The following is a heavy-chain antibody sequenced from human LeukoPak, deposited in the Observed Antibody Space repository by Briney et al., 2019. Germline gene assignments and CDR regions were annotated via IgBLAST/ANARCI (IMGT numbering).Heavy chain of an antibody. V-gene: IGHV3-23*01. D-gene: IGHD6-19*01. CDR1: GFTFSNSA. J-gene: IGHJ4*01. Sequence: RPGGSLRLSCAASGFTFSNSAMSWVRQAPGKGLEWVSTLSGSGITTYYADSVKGRFTISRDNSKNTLYLQTNSLRAEDTAVYYCAKGIYSSGWSYFDYWGHGTLVTVSS. CDR2: LSGSGITT. CDR3: AKGIYSSGWSYFDY.